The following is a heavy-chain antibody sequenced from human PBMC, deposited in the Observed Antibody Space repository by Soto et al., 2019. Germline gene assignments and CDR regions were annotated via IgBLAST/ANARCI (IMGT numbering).Heavy chain of an antibody. V-gene: IGHV3-74*01. D-gene: IGHD3-3*02. CDR1: GFTFSTYW. CDR3: STVATHSYNWVDP. J-gene: IGHJ5*02. Sequence: EVHLVESGGGLVQPGGSLRLSCAASGFTFSTYWMYWVRQAPGKGLVWVSRINADGTTTTYADSVKGRFTISRDNAKNTLYLQMNSQRAEDTAVYFCSTVATHSYNWVDPWGQGTLVTISS. CDR2: INADGTTT.